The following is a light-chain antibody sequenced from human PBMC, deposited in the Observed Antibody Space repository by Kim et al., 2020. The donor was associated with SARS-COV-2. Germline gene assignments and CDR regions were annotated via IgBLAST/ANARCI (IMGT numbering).Light chain of an antibody. V-gene: IGKV2-40*01. CDR3: MQRIEFPT. CDR2: RLS. CDR1: KSLLDSVDGNTY. J-gene: IGKJ4*01. Sequence: DIVMTQTPLSLPVNPVEPASISCRSSKSLLDSVDGNTYLDWFLQKPGQSPQLLIYRLSNRASGVPDRFSGSGSGTDFTLKINRVEAEDVGVYYCMQRIEFPTVGGGTKVDIK.